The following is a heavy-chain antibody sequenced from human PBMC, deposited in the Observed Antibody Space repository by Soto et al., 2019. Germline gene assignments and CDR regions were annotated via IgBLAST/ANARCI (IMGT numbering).Heavy chain of an antibody. Sequence: PSETLSLTCTVSGGSISSYCWSWIRQPPGKGLEWIGYIYYSGSTNYNPSLKSRVTISVDTSKNQFSLKLSSVTAADTAVYYCARMGAGMARDYYGMGVWGQGTTVTVSS. CDR2: IYYSGST. D-gene: IGHD3-16*01. V-gene: IGHV4-59*01. J-gene: IGHJ6*02. CDR3: ARMGAGMARDYYGMGV. CDR1: GGSISSYC.